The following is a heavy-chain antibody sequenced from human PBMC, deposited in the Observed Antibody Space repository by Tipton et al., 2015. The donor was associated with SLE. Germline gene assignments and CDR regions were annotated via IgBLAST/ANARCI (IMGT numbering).Heavy chain of an antibody. D-gene: IGHD3-10*01. Sequence: TLSLTCSVYGDSLSGQYWSWIRQPPGKGLEWIGEVFRGGSTNYSPSLESRVTITVDMSKNQFSLRLISVTAADTAVYYCARASRGRVSTPDNLLRPGARFDYWGQGTLTTVSS. CDR3: ARASRGRVSTPDNLLRPGARFDY. V-gene: IGHV4-34*12. CDR2: VFRGGST. CDR1: GDSLSGQY. J-gene: IGHJ4*02.